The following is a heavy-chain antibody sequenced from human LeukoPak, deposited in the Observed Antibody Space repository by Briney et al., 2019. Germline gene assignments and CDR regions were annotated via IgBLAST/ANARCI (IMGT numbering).Heavy chain of an antibody. V-gene: IGHV4-34*01. CDR1: GGSSSGYY. J-gene: IGHJ4*02. CDR2: INHSGST. Sequence: PSETLSLTCAVYGGSSSGYYWSWIRQPPGKGLEWIGEINHSGSTNYNPSLKSRVTISVDTSKNQFSLKLSSVTAADTAVYYCARGESHGSGSFDYWGQGTLVTVSS. CDR3: ARGESHGSGSFDY. D-gene: IGHD3-10*01.